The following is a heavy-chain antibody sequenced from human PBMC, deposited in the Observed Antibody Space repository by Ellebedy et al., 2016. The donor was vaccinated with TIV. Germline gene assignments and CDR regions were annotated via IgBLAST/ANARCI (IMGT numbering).Heavy chain of an antibody. D-gene: IGHD3-16*01. J-gene: IGHJ6*02. CDR1: GLTFSSHS. CDR2: IGTTGNTV. Sequence: GESLKISCVASGLTFSSHSMNWVRQAPGKGLEWVSCIGTTGNTVYYADSVKGRFTISRDNAMNSLYLEMNSLRDEDTAVYYCARVRGTYAYGMDVWGQGTTVTVSS. CDR3: ARVRGTYAYGMDV. V-gene: IGHV3-48*02.